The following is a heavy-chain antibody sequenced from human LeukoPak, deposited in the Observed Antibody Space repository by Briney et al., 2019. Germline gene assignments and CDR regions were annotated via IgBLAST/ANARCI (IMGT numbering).Heavy chain of an antibody. CDR1: GGSFSGYY. D-gene: IGHD1-20*01. Sequence: PSETLSLTCAVYGGSFSGYYWSWIRQPPGKGLEWIGEINHSGSTNYNPSLKGRVTISVDTSKIQFSLKLSSVTAADTAVYYCATGITRNQLIDYWGQGTLVTVSS. CDR2: INHSGST. CDR3: ATGITRNQLIDY. J-gene: IGHJ4*02. V-gene: IGHV4-34*01.